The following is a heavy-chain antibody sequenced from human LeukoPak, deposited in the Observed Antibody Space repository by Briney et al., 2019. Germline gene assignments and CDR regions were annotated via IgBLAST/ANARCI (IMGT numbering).Heavy chain of an antibody. D-gene: IGHD2-2*01. J-gene: IGHJ4*02. V-gene: IGHV1-2*02. CDR1: GYTFTGYY. Sequence: ASVKVSCKASGYTFTGYYMHWVRQAPGQGLEWMGWINPNSGGTNYAQKFQGRVTMTRDTSISTAYMELSRLRSDDTAVYYCARIYCSSTSCYLLDYWGQGTLVTVSS. CDR2: INPNSGGT. CDR3: ARIYCSSTSCYLLDY.